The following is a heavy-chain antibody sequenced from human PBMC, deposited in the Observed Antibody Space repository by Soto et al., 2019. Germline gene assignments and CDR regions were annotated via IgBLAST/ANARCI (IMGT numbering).Heavy chain of an antibody. Sequence: SETLSLTCAVSGGSISSGGYSWSWIRQPPGKSLEWIGYIYHSGSTYYSPSLKSRVTISVDRSKNQFSLKLSSVTAADTAVYYCARGRITIFGVVQNWFDPWGQGTLVTVSS. V-gene: IGHV4-30-2*01. J-gene: IGHJ5*02. CDR3: ARGRITIFGVVQNWFDP. D-gene: IGHD3-3*01. CDR2: IYHSGST. CDR1: GGSISSGGYS.